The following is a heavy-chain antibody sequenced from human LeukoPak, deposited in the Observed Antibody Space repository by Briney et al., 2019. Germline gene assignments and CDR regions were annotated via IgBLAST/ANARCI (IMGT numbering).Heavy chain of an antibody. CDR3: AKPLRFLEWLSIDY. CDR1: GFTFSSYG. CDR2: ISYDGSNK. D-gene: IGHD3-3*01. J-gene: IGHJ4*02. V-gene: IGHV3-30*18. Sequence: GGSLRLSCAASGFTFSSYGMHWVRQAPGKGLEWVAVISYDGSNKYYADSVKGRFTISRDNSKNTLYLQMNSLRAEDTAVYYCAKPLRFLEWLSIDYWGQGTLVTVSS.